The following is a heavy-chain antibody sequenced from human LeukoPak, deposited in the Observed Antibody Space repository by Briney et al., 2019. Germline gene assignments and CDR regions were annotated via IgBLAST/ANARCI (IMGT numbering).Heavy chain of an antibody. J-gene: IGHJ6*03. CDR2: IFASGTS. D-gene: IGHD3-16*02. CDR1: SGSIASYY. Sequence: SETLSLTCSLSSGSIASYYWTWVRQTPRKGLEWIGYIFASGTSEYNPSLKSRVTIALDMSRNQFFLKMTSVTAADTAVYYCARHIGGGIEDMDVWGRGTKVTVSS. CDR3: ARHIGGGIEDMDV. V-gene: IGHV4-4*09.